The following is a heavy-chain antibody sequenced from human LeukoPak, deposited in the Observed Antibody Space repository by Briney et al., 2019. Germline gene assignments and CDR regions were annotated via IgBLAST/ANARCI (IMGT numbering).Heavy chain of an antibody. J-gene: IGHJ4*02. CDR3: ARMALSGSYSYYFDY. V-gene: IGHV3-48*04. CDR2: ISSSSSTI. Sequence: PGGSLRLSCAASGFTFSSYSMNWVRQAPGKGLEWVSYISSSSSTIYYADSVKGRFTISRDNAKNSLYLQMNSLRAEDTAVYYCARMALSGSYSYYFDYWGQGTLVTVSS. CDR1: GFTFSSYS. D-gene: IGHD1-26*01.